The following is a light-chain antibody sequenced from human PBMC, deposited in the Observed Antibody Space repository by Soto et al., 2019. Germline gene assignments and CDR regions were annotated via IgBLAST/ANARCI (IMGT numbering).Light chain of an antibody. V-gene: IGKV3-15*01. Sequence: EIVMTQAPSTLSVSPVERATLSCSASQSVSSNLAWYQQKPGQAPRLLIYGASTRATGIPARFSGSGSGTEFTLTISSLQSEDFAVYYCQQYNNWPRTFGQGTRLEIK. CDR3: QQYNNWPRT. J-gene: IGKJ5*01. CDR1: QSVSSN. CDR2: GAS.